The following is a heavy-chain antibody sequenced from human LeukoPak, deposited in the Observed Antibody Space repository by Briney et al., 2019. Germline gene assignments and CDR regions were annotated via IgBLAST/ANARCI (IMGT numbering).Heavy chain of an antibody. J-gene: IGHJ4*02. V-gene: IGHV3-33*01. CDR2: IWYDGSNK. CDR3: ARVRGTGIAAAGTGPFDY. CDR1: GFTFSSYG. D-gene: IGHD6-13*01. Sequence: GGSLRLSCAASGFTFSSYGMHWVRQAPGKGLEWVAVIWYDGSNKYYADSVKGRFTISRDNSKNTLYLQMNSLRAEDTAVYYCARVRGTGIAAAGTGPFDYWGQGTLVTVSS.